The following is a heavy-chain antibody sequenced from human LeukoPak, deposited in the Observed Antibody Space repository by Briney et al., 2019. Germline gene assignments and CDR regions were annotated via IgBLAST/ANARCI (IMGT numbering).Heavy chain of an antibody. D-gene: IGHD6-13*01. CDR1: GFTFDDYT. V-gene: IGHV3-43*01. CDR2: ISWDGGST. J-gene: IGHJ5*02. CDR3: AKGEGPYSPFDP. Sequence: GGSLRLSCAASGFTFDDYTMHWVRQAPGKGLEWVSLISWDGGSTYYADSVKGRFTISRDNSKNSLYLQMNSLRAEDTAVYYCAKGEGPYSPFDPWGQGTLVTVSS.